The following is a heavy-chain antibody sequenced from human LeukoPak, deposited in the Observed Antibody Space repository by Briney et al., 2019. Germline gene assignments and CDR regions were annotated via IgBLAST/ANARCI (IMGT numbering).Heavy chain of an antibody. J-gene: IGHJ4*02. D-gene: IGHD3-22*01. CDR1: GDSISGYY. V-gene: IGHV4-59*01. Sequence: SETLSLTCSVSGDSISGYYWSWIRQPPGKKLEWIAYIHHSGSTEYNPSLRSRVTMSVDTSKNQVSLKLSSVTAADTAMYYCAREGYDSSGYYLDYWGQGTLVTVSS. CDR3: AREGYDSSGYYLDY. CDR2: IHHSGST.